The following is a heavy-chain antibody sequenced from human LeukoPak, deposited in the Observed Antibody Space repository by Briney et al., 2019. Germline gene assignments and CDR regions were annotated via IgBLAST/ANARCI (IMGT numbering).Heavy chain of an antibody. D-gene: IGHD6-13*01. CDR1: GCTISSYY. CDR2: ISGSGGST. V-gene: IGHV3-23*01. J-gene: IGHJ4*02. CDR3: ANPSRASSSWYLFDY. Sequence: ETLSLTCTVSGCTISSYYWSWIRQPPGKGLEWVSAISGSGGSTYYADSVKGRFTISRDNSKNSLYLQMNSLRAEDTAVYYCANPSRASSSWYLFDYWGQRTLV.